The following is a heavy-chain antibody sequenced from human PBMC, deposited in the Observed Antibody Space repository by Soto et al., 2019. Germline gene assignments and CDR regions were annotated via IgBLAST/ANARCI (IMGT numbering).Heavy chain of an antibody. V-gene: IGHV3-30-3*01. D-gene: IGHD2-15*01. CDR2: ISYDGSNK. J-gene: IGHJ6*02. Sequence: GGSLRLSCAASGFTFSSYAMHWVRQAPGKGLEWVAVISYDGSNKYYADSVKGRFPISRDNSKNTLYLQMNSLRAEDTAVYYCASLLQGDYYYYGMDVWGQGTTVTVSS. CDR1: GFTFSSYA. CDR3: ASLLQGDYYYYGMDV.